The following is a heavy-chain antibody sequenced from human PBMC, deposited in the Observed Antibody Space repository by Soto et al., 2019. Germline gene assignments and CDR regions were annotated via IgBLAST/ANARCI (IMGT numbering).Heavy chain of an antibody. V-gene: IGHV3-23*01. Sequence: EVQLLESGGGSVQPGGSLRLSCVASGFNFANYGMTWVRQAPGKGLEWVSGMSNNGDRIYYADSVRGRFTISRDNSKNTVYLQMNSLRAEDTAKYFCAKDIYRNSYGFDVWGQGIMVTVSS. J-gene: IGHJ3*01. D-gene: IGHD5-12*01. CDR2: MSNNGDRI. CDR1: GFNFANYG. CDR3: AKDIYRNSYGFDV.